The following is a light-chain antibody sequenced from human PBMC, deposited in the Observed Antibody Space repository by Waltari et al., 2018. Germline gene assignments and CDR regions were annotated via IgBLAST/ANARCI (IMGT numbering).Light chain of an antibody. CDR1: ISNIGINP. J-gene: IGLJ3*02. V-gene: IGLV1-44*01. CDR3: GAWDDGVKEWV. Sequence: QSVLTQPPSASGTPGRRVPISCSGPISNIGINPVNWYQQFPGSAPKLLIFSTTQRPSGVPDRFSASKSGTSASLAINGLQAADEADYYCGAWDDGVKEWVFGGGTKLTVL. CDR2: STT.